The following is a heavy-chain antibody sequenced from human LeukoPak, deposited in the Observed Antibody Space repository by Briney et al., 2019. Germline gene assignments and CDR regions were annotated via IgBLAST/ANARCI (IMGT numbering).Heavy chain of an antibody. Sequence: ASVKVSCKASGDTFTGYYMHWVRQAPGQGLEWMGWINPKSGGTNYAQKFQGRVTMTRDTSINTVYMELSRPRSDDTAVHYCAREMSYVVVVAYSGGAGAFDIWGQGTMVTVSS. D-gene: IGHD2-15*01. CDR2: INPKSGGT. V-gene: IGHV1-2*02. CDR1: GDTFTGYY. J-gene: IGHJ3*02. CDR3: AREMSYVVVVAYSGGAGAFDI.